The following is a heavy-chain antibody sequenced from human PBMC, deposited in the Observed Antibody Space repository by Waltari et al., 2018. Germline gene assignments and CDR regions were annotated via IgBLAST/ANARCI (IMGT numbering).Heavy chain of an antibody. CDR3: ARGPGSSWYNYYFDY. D-gene: IGHD6-13*01. CDR2: IIPILGIA. Sequence: QVQLVQSGAEVKKPGSSVKVSCQASGGTFSRYTIRWVRQAPGQGLEWMGRIIPILGIANYAQKFQGRVTITADKATSTAYMELSSLRSEDTAVYYCARGPGSSWYNYYFDYWGQGTLVTVSS. V-gene: IGHV1-69*02. J-gene: IGHJ4*02. CDR1: GGTFSRYT.